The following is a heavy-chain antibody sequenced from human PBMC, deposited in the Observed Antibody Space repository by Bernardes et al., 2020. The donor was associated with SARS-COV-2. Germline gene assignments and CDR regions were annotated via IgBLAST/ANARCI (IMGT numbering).Heavy chain of an antibody. Sequence: SETLSLTCTVSGASISHFYWTWIRLPPGKGLEWIGHSCDTGSPTYNPSLKSRVTISLDTSKNQFSLKLRSVTAADTAVYYCARDLTIMLRESIRHNWLDPWGQGALVTVSS. CDR2: SCDTGSP. J-gene: IGHJ5*02. CDR1: GASISHFY. CDR3: ARDLTIMLRESIRHNWLDP. V-gene: IGHV4-59*01. D-gene: IGHD3-16*01.